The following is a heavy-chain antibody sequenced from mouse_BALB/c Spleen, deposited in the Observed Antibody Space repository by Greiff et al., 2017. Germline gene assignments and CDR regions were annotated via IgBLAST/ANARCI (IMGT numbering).Heavy chain of an antibody. CDR1: GYSFTGYT. Sequence: VQLKESGPELVKPGASMKISCKASGYSFTGYTMNWVKQSHGKNLEWIGLINPYNGGTSYNQKFKGKATLTVDKSSSTAYMELLSLTSEDSAVYYCARREKGNYGAMDYWGQGTSVTVSS. CDR2: INPYNGGT. CDR3: ARREKGNYGAMDY. D-gene: IGHD2-1*01. J-gene: IGHJ4*01. V-gene: IGHV1-18*01.